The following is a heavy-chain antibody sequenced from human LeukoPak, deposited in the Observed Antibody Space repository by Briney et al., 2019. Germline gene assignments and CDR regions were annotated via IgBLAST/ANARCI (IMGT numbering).Heavy chain of an antibody. CDR1: GFTFSSYG. D-gene: IGHD6-19*01. CDR3: AKESIAVAGYYYYYMDV. CDR2: IRYDGSNK. J-gene: IGHJ6*03. Sequence: GGSLRLSCAASGFTFSSYGMHWVRQAPGKGLEWVAFIRYDGSNKYYADSVKGRFTISRDDSKNTLYLQMNSLRAEDTAVYYCAKESIAVAGYYYYYMDVWGKGTTVTISS. V-gene: IGHV3-30*02.